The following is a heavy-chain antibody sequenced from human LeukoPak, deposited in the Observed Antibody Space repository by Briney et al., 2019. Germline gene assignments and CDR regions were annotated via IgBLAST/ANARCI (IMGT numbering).Heavy chain of an antibody. J-gene: IGHJ5*02. V-gene: IGHV4-4*07. Sequence: SETLSLTCTVSGGSISGYYWSWIRQPAGKGLEWIGRIYTSGSTNYNPSLKSRVTMSVDTSKNQFSLKLSSVTAADTAVYYCARDRGASSIVAAGNLNWFDPWGQGTLVTVSS. CDR2: IYTSGST. D-gene: IGHD6-13*01. CDR1: GGSISGYY. CDR3: ARDRGASSIVAAGNLNWFDP.